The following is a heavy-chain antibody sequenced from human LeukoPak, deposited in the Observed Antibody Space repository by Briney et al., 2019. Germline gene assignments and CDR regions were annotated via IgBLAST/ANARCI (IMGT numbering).Heavy chain of an antibody. J-gene: IGHJ4*02. CDR3: AKSHSLGSSWHYFDY. CDR1: GFTFDHYA. Sequence: GGSLRLSCAASGFTFDHYAMHWVRQAPGKGLEWVSGISWNSGSIGYADSVKGRFTISRDNAKNSLYLQMNSLRAEDMALYYCAKSHSLGSSWHYFDYWGQGTLVTVSS. D-gene: IGHD6-13*01. CDR2: ISWNSGSI. V-gene: IGHV3-9*03.